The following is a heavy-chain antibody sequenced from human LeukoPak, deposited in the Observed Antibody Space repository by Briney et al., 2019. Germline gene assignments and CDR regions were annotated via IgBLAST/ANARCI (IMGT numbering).Heavy chain of an antibody. CDR2: IYYSGST. CDR1: GGSISSYY. V-gene: IGHV4-39*01. D-gene: IGHD4-17*01. CDR3: ARSGSVDYGDYDPFDY. J-gene: IGHJ4*02. Sequence: SETLSLTCTVSGGSISSYYWGWIRQPPGKGLEWIGSIYYSGSTYYNPSLKSRVTISVDTSKNQFSLKLSSVTAADTAVYYCARSGSVDYGDYDPFDYWGQGTLVTVSS.